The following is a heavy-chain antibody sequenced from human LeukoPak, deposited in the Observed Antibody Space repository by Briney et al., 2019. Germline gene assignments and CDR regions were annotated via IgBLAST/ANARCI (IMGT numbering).Heavy chain of an antibody. J-gene: IGHJ4*02. CDR1: GYTFSSYG. CDR2: IWYDGSNK. CDR3: ASEVGYRSLGY. V-gene: IGHV3-33*03. Sequence: GRSLRLSCAASGYTFSSYGMHWVRQAPGKGLEWVAVIWYDGSNKYYADSVKGRFTVSRDNSKDSLYMQMNSLRTEDTGLYHCASEVGYRSLGYLGQGTLVTVSS. D-gene: IGHD3-16*02.